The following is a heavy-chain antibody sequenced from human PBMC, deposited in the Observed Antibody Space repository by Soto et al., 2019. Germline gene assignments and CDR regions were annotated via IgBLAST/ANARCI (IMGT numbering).Heavy chain of an antibody. V-gene: IGHV4-31*03. CDR1: GGSISSGGYY. CDR3: ARALMYYYDSSGYPTTLYYFDY. D-gene: IGHD3-22*01. CDR2: IYYSGST. J-gene: IGHJ4*02. Sequence: SETLSLTCTVSGGSISSGGYYWSWILQHPGKGLEWIGYIYYSGSTYYNPSLKSRVTISVDTSKNQFSLKLSSVTAADTAVYYCARALMYYYDSSGYPTTLYYFDYWGQGTLVTVSS.